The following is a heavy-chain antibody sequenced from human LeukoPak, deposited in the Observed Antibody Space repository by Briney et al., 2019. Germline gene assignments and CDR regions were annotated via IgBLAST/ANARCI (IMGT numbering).Heavy chain of an antibody. Sequence: SETLSLTCTVSGGSFSSGSYYWSWLRQPPGTGLEWIGYIYYSGSTNYNPSLKSRVTISVDTSKNQFSLKLSSVTAADTAVYYCARGLTFGGVIVREDYGMDVWGKGTTVTVSS. CDR1: GGSFSSGSYY. V-gene: IGHV4-61*01. D-gene: IGHD3-16*02. CDR3: ARGLTFGGVIVREDYGMDV. CDR2: IYYSGST. J-gene: IGHJ6*04.